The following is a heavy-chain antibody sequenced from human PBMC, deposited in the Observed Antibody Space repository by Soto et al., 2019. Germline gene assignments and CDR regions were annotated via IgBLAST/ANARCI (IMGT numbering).Heavy chain of an antibody. CDR3: ARVRAPRGYSGYDPYYYGMDV. Sequence: PWGSMKLSSAASGFTFSISGMHGVRQAPGKGLEWVAVIWYDGSNKYYADSVRGRFTISRDNSKNTLYLQMNSLRAEDTAVYYCARVRAPRGYSGYDPYYYGMDVWGQGTLVTVSS. CDR1: GFTFSISG. V-gene: IGHV3-33*01. J-gene: IGHJ6*02. D-gene: IGHD5-12*01. CDR2: IWYDGSNK.